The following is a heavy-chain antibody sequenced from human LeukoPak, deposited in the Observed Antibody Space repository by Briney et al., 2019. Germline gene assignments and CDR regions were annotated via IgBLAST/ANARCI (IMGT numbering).Heavy chain of an antibody. Sequence: GGSLRLSCAASGFTFSSYEMNWVRQAPGKGLGWVSYISSSGSTIYYADSVKGRFTISRGNSKNTLYLQMNSLRVEDTAVYYCARSSHYDILTGYSEEDAFDIWGQGTMVTVSS. J-gene: IGHJ3*02. CDR1: GFTFSSYE. CDR3: ARSSHYDILTGYSEEDAFDI. V-gene: IGHV3-48*03. D-gene: IGHD3-9*01. CDR2: ISSSGSTI.